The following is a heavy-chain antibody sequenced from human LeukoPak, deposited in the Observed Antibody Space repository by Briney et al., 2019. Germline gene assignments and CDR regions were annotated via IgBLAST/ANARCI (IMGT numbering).Heavy chain of an antibody. CDR3: VRRGHTAAAT. V-gene: IGHV4-39*01. J-gene: IGHJ6*02. CDR2: IYYDGRT. D-gene: IGHD6-25*01. CDR1: GGSFSSSSYY. Sequence: SETLSLTCIVSGGSFSSSSYYWVWIRQPPGKGLEWIGSIYYDGRTYYNPSLRSRLTISVDTSKNQFSLKVSSVTVADTALYYCVRRGHTAAATWGQGTTVTVSS.